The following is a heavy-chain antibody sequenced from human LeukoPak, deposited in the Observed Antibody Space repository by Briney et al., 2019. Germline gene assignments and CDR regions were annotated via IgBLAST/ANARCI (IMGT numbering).Heavy chain of an antibody. Sequence: GESLKISRKGSGYSLTNYWNGWVRQMPGKGLGWMGIIYPGDSDTRHSPSFQGQVTISADKSISTAYLQWSSLKASDTAMYYCARYYGDFYGDYGNCFDPWGQGTLVTVSS. CDR2: IYPGDSDT. J-gene: IGHJ5*02. CDR1: GYSLTNYW. CDR3: ARYYGDFYGDYGNCFDP. V-gene: IGHV5-51*01. D-gene: IGHD4-17*01.